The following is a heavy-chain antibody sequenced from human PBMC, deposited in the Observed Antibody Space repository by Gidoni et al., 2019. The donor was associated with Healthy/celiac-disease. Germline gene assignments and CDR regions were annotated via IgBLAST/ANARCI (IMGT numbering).Heavy chain of an antibody. V-gene: IGHV1-69*01. CDR3: ARDHRENQLLYVSFN. J-gene: IGHJ4*02. Sequence: QVQLVQSGAEVKKPGSSVKVSCKASGGTFSSYAISWVRQAPGQGLEWMGGISPIFGTANYAQKFQGRVTITADESTSTAYMELSSLRSEDTAVYYCARDHRENQLLYVSFNWGQGTLVTVSS. CDR1: GGTFSSYA. CDR2: ISPIFGTA. D-gene: IGHD2-2*02.